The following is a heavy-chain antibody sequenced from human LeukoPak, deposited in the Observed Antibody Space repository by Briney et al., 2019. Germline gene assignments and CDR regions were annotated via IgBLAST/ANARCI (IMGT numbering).Heavy chain of an antibody. V-gene: IGHV1-69*05. J-gene: IGHJ3*02. CDR3: ARDSSGLGAFDI. D-gene: IGHD6-6*01. Sequence: ASVKVSCKASGGTFSSYAISWVRQAPGQGLEWMGGIIPIFGTANYAQKFQGRVTITTDESTSTAYMGLSSLRSEDTAVYYCARDSSGLGAFDIWGQGTMVTVSS. CDR2: IIPIFGTA. CDR1: GGTFSSYA.